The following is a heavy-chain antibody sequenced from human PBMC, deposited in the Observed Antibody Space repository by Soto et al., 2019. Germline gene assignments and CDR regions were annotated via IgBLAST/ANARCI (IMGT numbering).Heavy chain of an antibody. CDR1: GFTFSSYS. J-gene: IGHJ5*02. V-gene: IGHV3-21*01. CDR2: ISSSSYI. CDR3: ARVTHGNWFDP. Sequence: EVQLVESGGGLVKPGGSLRLSCAASGFTFSSYSMNWVRQAPGKGLEWVSSISSSSYIYYADSVKGRFTISRDNAKNSLYLQMNSLRAEDTAVYYCARVTHGNWFDPWGQGTLVTVSS.